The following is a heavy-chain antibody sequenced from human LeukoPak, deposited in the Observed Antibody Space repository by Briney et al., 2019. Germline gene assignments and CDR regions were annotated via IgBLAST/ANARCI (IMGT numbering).Heavy chain of an antibody. CDR3: ARGRVYQPLLYDYFDY. D-gene: IGHD2-2*02. Sequence: SVNVSCKASGGTFSSYAISWVRQAPGQGLEWMGRIIPILGIANYAQKFQGRVTITADKSTSTAYMELSSLRSEDTAVYYCARGRVYQPLLYDYFDYWGQGTLVTVSS. V-gene: IGHV1-69*04. CDR2: IIPILGIA. CDR1: GGTFSSYA. J-gene: IGHJ4*02.